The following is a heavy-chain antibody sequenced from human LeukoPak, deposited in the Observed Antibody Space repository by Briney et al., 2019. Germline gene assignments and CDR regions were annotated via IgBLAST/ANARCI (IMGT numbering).Heavy chain of an antibody. CDR3: ASLGSGFDY. D-gene: IGHD3-10*01. Sequence: GGSLRLSCAASGFTFSDFYMNWIRQAPGKGLEWISYISSSGGNVNYADSVQGRFTISRDNSKNTLHLQMNSLRVEDTAVYYCASLGSGFDYWGQGTLVTVSS. V-gene: IGHV3-11*04. CDR2: ISSSGGNV. J-gene: IGHJ4*02. CDR1: GFTFSDFY.